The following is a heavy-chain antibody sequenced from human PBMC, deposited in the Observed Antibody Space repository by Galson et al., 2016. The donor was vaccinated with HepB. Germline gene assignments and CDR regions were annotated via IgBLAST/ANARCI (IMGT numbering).Heavy chain of an antibody. D-gene: IGHD4-17*01. CDR2: ISGRGGST. CDR1: GFTFSSYA. CDR3: AKDGDYSCDYYSMDV. J-gene: IGHJ6*02. V-gene: IGHV3-23*01. Sequence: SLRLSCAASGFTFSSYAVSWVRQAPGKGLEWVSAISGRGGSTYYADSVKGRFTISRDNSKNTVYLQMNSLRAGDTAVYSCAKDGDYSCDYYSMDVWGQGTTVTVSS.